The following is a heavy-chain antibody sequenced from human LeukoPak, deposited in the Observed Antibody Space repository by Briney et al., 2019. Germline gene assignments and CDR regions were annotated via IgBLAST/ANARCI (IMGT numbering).Heavy chain of an antibody. CDR3: VPLAVPAATPPAFDI. CDR1: GGSFSGYY. J-gene: IGHJ3*02. D-gene: IGHD2-2*01. V-gene: IGHV4-34*01. Sequence: SETLSLTCAVYGGSFSGYYWSWIRRSPGKGLEWMGEINPSGSTNYNPSLKSRVTISVDRSKNQFSLKLSSVTAADTAVYYCVPLAVPAATPPAFDIWGQGTVVTVSS. CDR2: INPSGST.